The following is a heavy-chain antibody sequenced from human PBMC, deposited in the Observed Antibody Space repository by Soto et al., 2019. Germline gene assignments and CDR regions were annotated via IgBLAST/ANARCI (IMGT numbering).Heavy chain of an antibody. CDR2: IMKSGDSA. V-gene: IGHV3-23*01. CDR3: ARESGGDWGYFDC. CDR1: GFTFSNYA. Sequence: LESGGALVQPGGSLRLSCAASGFTFSNYAMTWVRQTPGKGLERVATIMKSGDSAHYADSVGGRFTVSRDNSINVVYLQMTALRAEDTSRYFCARESGGDWGYFDCWGQGSQVTVSS. D-gene: IGHD2-21*02. J-gene: IGHJ4*02.